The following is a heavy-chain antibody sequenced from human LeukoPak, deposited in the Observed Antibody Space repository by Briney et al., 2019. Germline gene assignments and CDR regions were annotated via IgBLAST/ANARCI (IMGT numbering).Heavy chain of an antibody. D-gene: IGHD1-26*01. Sequence: GRSLRLSCAASGFTFSSYAMHWVRQAPGKGLEWVAVISYDGSNKYYADSVKGRFTISRDNSKNTLYLQMSSLRAEDTAVYYCARDHSGSYYFDYWGQGTLVTVSS. J-gene: IGHJ4*02. CDR1: GFTFSSYA. V-gene: IGHV3-30*04. CDR2: ISYDGSNK. CDR3: ARDHSGSYYFDY.